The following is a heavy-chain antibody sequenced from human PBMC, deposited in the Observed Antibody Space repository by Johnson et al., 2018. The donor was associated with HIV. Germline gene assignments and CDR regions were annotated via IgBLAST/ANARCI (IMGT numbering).Heavy chain of an antibody. CDR1: GFTFSDYY. Sequence: QVQLVESGGGLVKPGGSLRLSCAASGFTFSDYYMSWIRQAPGKGLEWVSGINWNGGSTGYADSVKGRFTISRDNSKNTMYLQMNRLRAEDTAVYYCAREDSSGYFDCFDVWGQGTVFTVSS. V-gene: IGHV3-11*04. CDR3: AREDSSGYFDCFDV. J-gene: IGHJ3*01. D-gene: IGHD3-22*01. CDR2: INWNGGST.